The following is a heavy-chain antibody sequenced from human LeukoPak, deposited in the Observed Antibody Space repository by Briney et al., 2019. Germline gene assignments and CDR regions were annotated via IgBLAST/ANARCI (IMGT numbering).Heavy chain of an antibody. CDR2: IYTSGST. CDR3: ARQRGDGIFHYYSSSGTHGAFDI. V-gene: IGHV4-4*07. CDR1: GASISSYF. D-gene: IGHD3-22*01. J-gene: IGHJ3*02. Sequence: SETLSLTCTVSGASISSYFYIWIRQPAGRGLEWIGRIYTSGSTKYNPSLKSRVTMSVDTSKNQFSLKLSSVSAADTAVYYCARQRGDGIFHYYSSSGTHGAFDIWGQGTMVTVSS.